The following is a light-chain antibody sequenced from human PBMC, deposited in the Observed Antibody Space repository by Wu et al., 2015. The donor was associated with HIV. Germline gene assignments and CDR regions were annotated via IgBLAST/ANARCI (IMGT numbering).Light chain of an antibody. CDR3: QQSYSIPYT. Sequence: DIQMTQSPSSLSAFIGDRVTITCRASQTISNFLNWYQQKSGEAPKLLIYVASSLQSGVPSRFTGSASGTDFTPSITNLQPEDFATYYCQQSYSIPYTFGQGTKLEIK. V-gene: IGKV1-39*01. J-gene: IGKJ2*01. CDR1: QTISNF. CDR2: VAS.